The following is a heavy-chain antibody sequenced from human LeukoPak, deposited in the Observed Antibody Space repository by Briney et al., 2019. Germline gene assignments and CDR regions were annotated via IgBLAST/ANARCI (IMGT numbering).Heavy chain of an antibody. CDR1: GFSISGHW. CDR2: INADGSET. J-gene: IGHJ6*02. Sequence: GGSLRLSCTASGFSISGHWQTWVRQTPGKGLEWVAHINADGSETSYAGSVKGRFTISKDSVENSVTLQMNSLRVEDTGVYYCGRGYYGLDVWGQGATVTVSS. CDR3: GRGYYGLDV. V-gene: IGHV3-7*01.